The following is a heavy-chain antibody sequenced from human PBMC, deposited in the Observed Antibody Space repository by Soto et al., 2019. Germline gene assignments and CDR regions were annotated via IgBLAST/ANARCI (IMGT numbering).Heavy chain of an antibody. CDR1: GGSISSGGYY. CDR2: IYYSGST. CDR3: ARGCGGDCHHGMDV. J-gene: IGHJ6*02. D-gene: IGHD2-21*02. V-gene: IGHV4-31*03. Sequence: QVQLQESGPGLVKPSQTLSLTCTVSGGSISSGGYYWSWIRQHPGKGLEWIGYIYYSGSTYYNPSLKSRVTISVDTSKNQFSVKLSSVTAADTAVYYCARGCGGDCHHGMDVWGQGTTVTVSS.